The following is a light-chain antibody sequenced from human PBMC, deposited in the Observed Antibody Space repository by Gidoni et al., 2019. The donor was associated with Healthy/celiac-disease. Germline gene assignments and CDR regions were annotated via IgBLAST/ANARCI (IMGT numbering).Light chain of an antibody. CDR2: AAS. CDR1: QSISSY. V-gene: IGKV1-39*01. J-gene: IGKJ4*01. Sequence: DIQMTQSPSSLSASVGDRVTITCRASQSISSYLNWYQQKPGKAPKLLIYAASSLQSGVPSRFSGSGSGTEFTLTISSLQPEDFATYYCQQSYSTPLTFXGXTKVEIK. CDR3: QQSYSTPLT.